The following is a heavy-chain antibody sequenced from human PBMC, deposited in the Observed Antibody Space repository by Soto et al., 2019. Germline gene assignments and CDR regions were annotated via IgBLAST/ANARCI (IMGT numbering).Heavy chain of an antibody. CDR2: ISSSSSTI. V-gene: IGHV3-48*01. D-gene: IGHD6-19*01. CDR3: ATEEQQWLHDAFDI. Sequence: GGSLRLSCAASGFTFSSYSMNWVRQAPGKGLEWVSYISSSSSTIYYADSVKGRFTISRDNAKNSLYLQMNSLRAEDTAVYYCATEEQQWLHDAFDIWGQGTMVTVSS. CDR1: GFTFSSYS. J-gene: IGHJ3*02.